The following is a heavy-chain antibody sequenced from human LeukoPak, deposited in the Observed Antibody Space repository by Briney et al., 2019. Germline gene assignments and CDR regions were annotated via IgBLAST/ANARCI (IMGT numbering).Heavy chain of an antibody. Sequence: SETLSLTCTVSGVSISSYYWSWIRQPPGKGLEWIGYIYYSESTNYNPFLKSRVTISVDTSKNQFSLKLSSVTAADTAVYYCARPGSSSSIGSYFDYWGQGTLVTVSS. CDR2: IYYSEST. V-gene: IGHV4-59*01. CDR3: ARPGSSSSIGSYFDY. J-gene: IGHJ4*02. CDR1: GVSISSYY. D-gene: IGHD6-6*01.